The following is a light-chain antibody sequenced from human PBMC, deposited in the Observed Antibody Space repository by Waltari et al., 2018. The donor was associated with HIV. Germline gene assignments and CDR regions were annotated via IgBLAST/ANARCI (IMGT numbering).Light chain of an antibody. J-gene: IGLJ1*01. CDR1: SSDVGGYNY. V-gene: IGLV2-14*01. CDR2: EGS. CDR3: SSYTSTSTLYV. Sequence: QSALTQPASVSGSPGQSITISCTGTSSDVGGYNYVSWYQQHPGKAPKLMIYEGSNPPHCISIRFSGSTTRNSASLTMSGLQAEDAADYYCSSYTSTSTLYVFGTVTHVTAL.